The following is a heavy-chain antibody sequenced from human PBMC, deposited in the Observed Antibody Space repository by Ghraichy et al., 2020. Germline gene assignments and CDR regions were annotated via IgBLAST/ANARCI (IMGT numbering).Heavy chain of an antibody. CDR2: IYYSGST. Sequence: SQTLSLTCTVSGGSISSYYWSWIRQPPGKGLEWIGYIYYSGSTNYNPSLKSRVTISVDTSKNQFSLKLSSVTAADTAVYYCARDLHYYDKANWFDPWGQGTLVTVSS. D-gene: IGHD3-22*01. CDR3: ARDLHYYDKANWFDP. V-gene: IGHV4-59*01. CDR1: GGSISSYY. J-gene: IGHJ5*02.